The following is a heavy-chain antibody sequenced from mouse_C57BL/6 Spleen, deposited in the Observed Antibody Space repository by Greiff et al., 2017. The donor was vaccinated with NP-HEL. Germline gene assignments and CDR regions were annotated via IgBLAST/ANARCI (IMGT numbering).Heavy chain of an antibody. Sequence: EVQLQQSGPELVKPGASVKIPCKASGYTFTDYNMDWVKQSHGKSLEWIGDINPNNGGTIYNQKFKGKATLTVDKSTSTADMELRSLTSEYTAVYYCERHYSSCPFAYWGQGTLVTVSA. V-gene: IGHV1-18*01. D-gene: IGHD2-5*01. CDR3: ERHYSSCPFAY. CDR2: INPNNGGT. CDR1: GYTFTDYN. J-gene: IGHJ3*01.